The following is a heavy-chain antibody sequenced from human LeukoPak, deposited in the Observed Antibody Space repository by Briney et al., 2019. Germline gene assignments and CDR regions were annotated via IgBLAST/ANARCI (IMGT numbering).Heavy chain of an antibody. CDR1: GYTFTGYY. D-gene: IGHD2-15*01. V-gene: IGHV1-2*02. CDR3: ARDFVPLPGYCSGGSCYGGYYYGMDV. Sequence: ASVKVSCKASGYTFTGYYMHWVRQAPGQGLVWMGWINPNSGGTNYAQKFQGRVTMTRDTSISTAYMELSRLRSDDTAVYYCARDFVPLPGYCSGGSCYGGYYYGMDVWGQGTTVTVSS. J-gene: IGHJ6*02. CDR2: INPNSGGT.